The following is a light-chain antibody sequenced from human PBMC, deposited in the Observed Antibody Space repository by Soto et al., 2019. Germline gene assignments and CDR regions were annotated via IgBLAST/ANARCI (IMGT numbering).Light chain of an antibody. J-gene: IGKJ2*01. CDR3: QQSYSTPYT. V-gene: IGKV1-39*01. Sequence: DIQMTQSPSSLSVSVGDRVTITCRASQSISNYLNWYQQTPGKAPKLLIYASFNLQSGVPSRFGGSGFGTDFTLSISSLEPEDFATYYCQQSYSTPYTFGQGTKLEIK. CDR1: QSISNY. CDR2: ASF.